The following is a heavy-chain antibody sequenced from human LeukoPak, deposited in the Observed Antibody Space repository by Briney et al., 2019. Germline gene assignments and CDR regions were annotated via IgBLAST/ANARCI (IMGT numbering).Heavy chain of an antibody. V-gene: IGHV3-23*01. CDR1: GFPFSGNA. CDR2: VGGDEKA. J-gene: IGHJ4*02. D-gene: IGHD2-21*02. CDR3: AKDLSWWVTADY. Sequence: PGGSLRLSCAASGFPFSGNARSWVRQAPGRGLEWVSGVGGDEKAHYADFVRGRFTISRDNSKKTVYLQMNSLTVEDTAVYYCAKDLSWWVTADYWGQGVLVTVSS.